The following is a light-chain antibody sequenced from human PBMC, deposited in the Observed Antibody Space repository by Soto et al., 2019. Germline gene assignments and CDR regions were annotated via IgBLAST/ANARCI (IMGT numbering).Light chain of an antibody. CDR2: SNN. Sequence: QSVLTQPPSASGTPGQRITISCSGRSSNIGSNTVNWYRQLPGTAPKLLIYSNNQRPSGVPDRFSGSKSGTSASLAISGLQSEDEADYYCAAWDDSLNGQVFGTGTKVTVL. J-gene: IGLJ1*01. V-gene: IGLV1-44*01. CDR1: SSNIGSNT. CDR3: AAWDDSLNGQV.